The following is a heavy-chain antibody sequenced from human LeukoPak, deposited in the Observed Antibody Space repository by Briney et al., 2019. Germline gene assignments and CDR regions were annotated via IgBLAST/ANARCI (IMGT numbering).Heavy chain of an antibody. CDR3: ARSYYSSGGMTDY. CDR2: ITSSSSYM. CDR1: GFTFSTYS. D-gene: IGHD6-19*01. J-gene: IGHJ4*02. V-gene: IGHV3-21*01. Sequence: GGSLRLSCAASGFTFSTYSMNWVRQAPGKGLEWVSSITSSSSYMFHADSVKGRFTISRDNAKNSLYLQMNSLRAEDTAVYYCARSYYSSGGMTDYWGQGTLVTVSS.